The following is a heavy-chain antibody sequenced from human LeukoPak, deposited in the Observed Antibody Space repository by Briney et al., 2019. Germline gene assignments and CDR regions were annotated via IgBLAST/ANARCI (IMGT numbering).Heavy chain of an antibody. V-gene: IGHV1-46*01. D-gene: IGHD2-2*03. CDR3: ARSLRMDNWFDP. CDR1: GYTFTSYY. Sequence: GASVKVSCKASGYTFTSYYMHWVRQAPGQGLEWMGIINPSGGSTSYAQKFQGRVTMTRDTSTSTVYMELSNLRSEDTAVYYCARSLRMDNWFDPWGQGTLVTVSS. J-gene: IGHJ5*02. CDR2: INPSGGST.